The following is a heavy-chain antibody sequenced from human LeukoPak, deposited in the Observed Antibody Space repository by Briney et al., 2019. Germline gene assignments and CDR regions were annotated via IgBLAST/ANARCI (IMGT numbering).Heavy chain of an antibody. J-gene: IGHJ4*02. CDR2: IRDDGSNK. Sequence: PVGSLRLSCAASGFTFSSYGMHWVRQAPGKGLEWVEFIRDDGSNKYYADSVKGRFTISRDNSKNTLYLQINSLRAEDPAVYYCAKEWVEDIVVVVAATRTASIDYWGQGTLVTVSS. CDR1: GFTFSSYG. D-gene: IGHD2-15*01. V-gene: IGHV3-30*02. CDR3: AKEWVEDIVVVVAATRTASIDY.